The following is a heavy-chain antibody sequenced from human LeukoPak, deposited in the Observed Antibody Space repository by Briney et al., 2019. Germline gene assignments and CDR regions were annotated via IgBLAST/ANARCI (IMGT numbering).Heavy chain of an antibody. Sequence: PGGSLRLSCAASGFTFSSYSMNWVRQAPGKGLEWVSYISSSSSTIYYADSVKGRFTISRDNAKNSLYLQVNSLRAEDTAVYYCARVYCSGGSCSTGDYFGYWGQGTLVTVSS. D-gene: IGHD2-15*01. CDR3: ARVYCSGGSCSTGDYFGY. CDR1: GFTFSSYS. V-gene: IGHV3-48*01. CDR2: ISSSSSTI. J-gene: IGHJ4*02.